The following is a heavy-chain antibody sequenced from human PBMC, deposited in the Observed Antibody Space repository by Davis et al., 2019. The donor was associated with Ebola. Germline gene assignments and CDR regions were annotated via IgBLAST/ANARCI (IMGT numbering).Heavy chain of an antibody. CDR3: ARVAADTFDI. CDR1: TDTFASYG. V-gene: IGHV1-18*04. J-gene: IGHJ3*02. Sequence: AASVKVSCKASTDTFASYGITWVRQAPGQGLEWMGWVSAGSHNTKYAQTFQGRVTMTTDKSTSTAYMELRSLKSDDTAMYYCARVAADTFDIWGQGTMVTVSS. D-gene: IGHD6-25*01. CDR2: VSAGSHNT.